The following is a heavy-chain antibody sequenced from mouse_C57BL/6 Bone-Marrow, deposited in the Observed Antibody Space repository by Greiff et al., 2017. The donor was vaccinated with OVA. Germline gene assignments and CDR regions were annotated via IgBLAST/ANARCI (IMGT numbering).Heavy chain of an antibody. Sequence: QVQLQQPGAELVKPGASVKVSCKASGYTFTSYWMHWVKQRPGQGLEWIGRIHPSDSDTNYNQKFKVKTTLTVDNSSSTAYMQLSSLTSEDSAVYYCAIDSPYVYDRYFYVWGTGTTVTVSS. CDR2: IHPSDSDT. D-gene: IGHD2-2*01. CDR1: GYTFTSYW. CDR3: AIDSPYVYDRYFYV. J-gene: IGHJ1*03. V-gene: IGHV1-74*01.